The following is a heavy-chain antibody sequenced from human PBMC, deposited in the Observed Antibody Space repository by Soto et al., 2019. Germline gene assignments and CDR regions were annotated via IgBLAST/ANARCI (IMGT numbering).Heavy chain of an antibody. CDR3: ANAHGSGTYDH. D-gene: IGHD3-10*01. J-gene: IGHJ4*02. V-gene: IGHV4-39*01. CDR1: GGSISSNNYY. Sequence: SETLSLTCNVSGGSISSNNYYWGWIRQPPGKGLEWIGSIYYSGSTSYNPSLKSRVTVSVDTSKNQFSLKVNSVMAADTVVYYCANAHGSGTYDHWSQGILVTVSS. CDR2: IYYSGST.